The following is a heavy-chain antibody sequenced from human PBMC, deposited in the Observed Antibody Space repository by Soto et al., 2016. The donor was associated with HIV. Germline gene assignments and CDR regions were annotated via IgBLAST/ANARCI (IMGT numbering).Heavy chain of an antibody. V-gene: IGHV3-53*02. D-gene: IGHD3-22*01. Sequence: EVQLVETGGGLIQPGSSLRLSCVASGFTVSTNYMTWVRQAPGKGLEWVSLFYSGGTTYYADTVKGRFTISRDKSKNTIYLQMNSLRIEDTAVYYCARTPFLGYDSSGFFDLWGRGTLVTVSS. CDR2: FYSGGTT. CDR1: GFTVSTNY. J-gene: IGHJ2*01. CDR3: ARTPFLGYDSSGFFDL.